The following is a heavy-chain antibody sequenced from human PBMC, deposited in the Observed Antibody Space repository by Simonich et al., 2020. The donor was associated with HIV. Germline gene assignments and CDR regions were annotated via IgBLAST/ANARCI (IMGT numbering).Heavy chain of an antibody. CDR2: INNSGSI. V-gene: IGHV4-34*01. CDR1: GGSCSGYY. Sequence: QVQLQQWGAGLLKPSETLSLTCAVYGGSCSGYYWSWIRQPPGKGLEWIGKINNSGSIYYNPSLTSRVTISVDTPKSQFSLKVSSVTAADTAVYYCARNGIAALPDTSEVDYWGQGTLVTVSS. J-gene: IGHJ4*02. CDR3: ARNGIAALPDTSEVDY. D-gene: IGHD6-6*01.